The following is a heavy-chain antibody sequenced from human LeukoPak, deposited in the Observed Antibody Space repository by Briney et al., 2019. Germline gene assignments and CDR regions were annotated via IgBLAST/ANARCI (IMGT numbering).Heavy chain of an antibody. V-gene: IGHV3-48*04. CDR2: IISSSSTI. J-gene: IGHJ4*02. CDR1: GFTFSTYW. Sequence: PGGSLRLSCAASGFTFSTYWMSWVRQAPGKGLEWVSYIISSSSTIYYADSVKGRFTISRDNAKNSLYLQMNSLRAEDTAVYYCASAELRYFDWLLYPHYFDYWGQGTLVTVSS. CDR3: ASAELRYFDWLLYPHYFDY. D-gene: IGHD3-9*01.